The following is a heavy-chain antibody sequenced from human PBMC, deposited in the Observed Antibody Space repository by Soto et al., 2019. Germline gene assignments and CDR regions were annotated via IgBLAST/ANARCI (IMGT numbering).Heavy chain of an antibody. CDR3: ARVGPAHYYDSSGYYSPLDY. Sequence: SVKVSCKASGDTFSSYAINWVRQAPGQGLEWMGGIIPMFGTANYAQKFKGRVTITAGESTSTVYMELSSLRSEDTAVYYFARVGPAHYYDSSGYYSPLDYWGQGTLVTVSS. CDR1: GDTFSSYA. J-gene: IGHJ4*02. CDR2: IIPMFGTA. D-gene: IGHD3-22*01. V-gene: IGHV1-69*13.